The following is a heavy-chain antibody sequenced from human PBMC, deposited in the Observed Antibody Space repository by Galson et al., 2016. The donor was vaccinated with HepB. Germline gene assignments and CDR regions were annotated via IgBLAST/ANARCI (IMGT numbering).Heavy chain of an antibody. Sequence: SLRLSCAASGFTFSDHYMEWVRQAPGKGLEWVARSRNKARSYTTEYAATVKGRFAISRDDSKKSLYLQMNSLKTEDTAVYYCAREARLRYVDSWGQGTLVTVSS. D-gene: IGHD3-9*01. V-gene: IGHV3-72*01. CDR3: AREARLRYVDS. CDR2: SRNKARSYTT. J-gene: IGHJ5*01. CDR1: GFTFSDHY.